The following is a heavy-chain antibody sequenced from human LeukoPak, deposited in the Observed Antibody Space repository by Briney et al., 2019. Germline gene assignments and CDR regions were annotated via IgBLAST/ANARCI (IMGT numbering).Heavy chain of an antibody. J-gene: IGHJ3*01. Sequence: GGSLRLSCAAAGFTLDDYAMLWVRQAPGKGLQWVSSISWDSGNMAYADSVKGRFTISRDNAKNSLYLQMNSLRTEDSALYYCIKDMGFDLLKDAFHVWGQGTMVTVSS. CDR1: GFTLDDYA. CDR3: IKDMGFDLLKDAFHV. V-gene: IGHV3-9*01. CDR2: ISWDSGNM. D-gene: IGHD2-15*01.